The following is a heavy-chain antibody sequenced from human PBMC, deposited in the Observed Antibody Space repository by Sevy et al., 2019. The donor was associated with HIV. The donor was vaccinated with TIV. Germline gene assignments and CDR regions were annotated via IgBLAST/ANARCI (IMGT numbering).Heavy chain of an antibody. J-gene: IGHJ6*02. CDR3: ARDQKGQYSAYDGAGYYGMDV. D-gene: IGHD5-12*01. CDR1: GFTFSTYS. CDR2: ISSSSNYI. V-gene: IGHV3-21*01. Sequence: GGSLRLSCAASGFTFSTYSMNWVRQGPGKGLEWVSSISSSSNYIYYACSVKGRLTISRDNAKNSVYLQMNSLRAEDTAVYYCARDQKGQYSAYDGAGYYGMDVWGQGTTVTVSS.